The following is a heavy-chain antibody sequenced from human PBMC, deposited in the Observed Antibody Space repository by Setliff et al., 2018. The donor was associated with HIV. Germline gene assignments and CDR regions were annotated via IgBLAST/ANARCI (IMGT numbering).Heavy chain of an antibody. CDR2: ISSSGSSTI. V-gene: IGHV3-48*01. J-gene: IGHJ4*02. D-gene: IGHD2-21*02. CDR1: GFTFSSYA. CDR3: ASGGGGYSGSRWFDY. Sequence: GGSLRLSCAASGFTFSSYAMSWVRQAPGKGLDWVSAISSSGSSTIYYADSVKGRFTISRDNAKNSLSLQMNSLRAEDTAVYYCASGGGGYSGSRWFDYWGRGTLVTVSS.